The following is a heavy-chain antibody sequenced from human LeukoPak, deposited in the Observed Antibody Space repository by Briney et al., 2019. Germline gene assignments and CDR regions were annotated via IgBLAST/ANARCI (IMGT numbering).Heavy chain of an antibody. CDR1: GFTFSSYS. CDR2: ISSSSSTI. CDR3: ARDVSYCSSTSCYSNYYYYYMDV. V-gene: IGHV3-48*01. Sequence: GGSLRLSCAASGFTFSSYSMNWVRQAPGKGLEWASYISSSSSTIYYADSVKGRFTISRDNAKNSLYLQMNGLRAEDTAVYYCARDVSYCSSTSCYSNYYYYYMDVWGKGTTVTVSS. J-gene: IGHJ6*03. D-gene: IGHD2-2*01.